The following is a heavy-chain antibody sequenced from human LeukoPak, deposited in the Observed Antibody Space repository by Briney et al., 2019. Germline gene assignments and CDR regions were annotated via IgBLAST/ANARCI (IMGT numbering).Heavy chain of an antibody. CDR3: ARVYYGSGSLHYYYYSMDV. V-gene: IGHV3-23*01. Sequence: QSGGSLRLSCAASGYTFSSYGMRWVRRAPGGGRVGVSAISGCGGSTYYADSVKGRFTISRDNSKNTLYLQMNSLRAEDTAVYYCARVYYGSGSLHYYYYSMDVWGKGTTVTISS. J-gene: IGHJ6*03. D-gene: IGHD3-10*01. CDR2: ISGCGGST. CDR1: GYTFSSYG.